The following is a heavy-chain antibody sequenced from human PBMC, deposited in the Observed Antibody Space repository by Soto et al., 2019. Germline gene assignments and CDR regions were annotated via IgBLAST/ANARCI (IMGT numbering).Heavy chain of an antibody. CDR2: LSWNGVTI. J-gene: IGHJ6*02. Sequence: EVQLVESGGDLVQPGRSLRLSCAASGFTFDDYAMHWVRQVPGKGLQWFSGLSWNGVTIGYAASVKGRFTISRDNAKKSLYLQMNGLRPDDTALYYCAASRAYDSSDYSGFHYGRDVWGLGTTVAVSS. CDR1: GFTFDDYA. D-gene: IGHD3-22*01. CDR3: AASRAYDSSDYSGFHYGRDV. V-gene: IGHV3-9*01.